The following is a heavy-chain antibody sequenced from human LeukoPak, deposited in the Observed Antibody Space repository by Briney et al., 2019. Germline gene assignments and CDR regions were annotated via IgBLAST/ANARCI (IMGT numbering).Heavy chain of an antibody. CDR3: AKDPASYYYDSSGYYYGG. V-gene: IGHV3-30*02. J-gene: IGHJ4*02. Sequence: PGGSLRLSCEASGFTFRSYAMTWVRQAPGKGLEWVAFIRYDGSNKYYADSVKGRFTISRDNSKNTLYLQMNSLRAEDTAVYYCAKDPASYYYDSSGYYYGGWGQGTLVTVSS. CDR1: GFTFRSYA. D-gene: IGHD3-22*01. CDR2: IRYDGSNK.